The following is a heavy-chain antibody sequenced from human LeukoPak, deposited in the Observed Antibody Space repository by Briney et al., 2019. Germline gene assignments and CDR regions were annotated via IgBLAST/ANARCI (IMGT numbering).Heavy chain of an antibody. CDR2: ISAYNGNT. J-gene: IGHJ5*02. CDR3: ARDLRYCSSTSCYTKGWFDP. CDR1: GGTFTSYG. V-gene: IGHV1-18*01. Sequence: ASVKVSCRASGGTFTSYGISWVRQAPGQGLEWMGWISAYNGNTNYAQKLQGRVTMTTDTSTSTAYMELRSLRSDDTAVYYCARDLRYCSSTSCYTKGWFDPWGQGTLVTVSS. D-gene: IGHD2-2*02.